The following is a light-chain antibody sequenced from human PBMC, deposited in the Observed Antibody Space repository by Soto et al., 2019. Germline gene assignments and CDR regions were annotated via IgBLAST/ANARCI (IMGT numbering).Light chain of an antibody. CDR1: ASNIGSKS. CDR2: SSI. V-gene: IGLV1-44*01. Sequence: QSVLTQPPSASGTPGQRVTISCSGSASNIGSKSVNWYQQFPGTAPKLLIYSSIYRPSGLPARMSASKSGTSASLAISGLQSEDEADYYCAAWDDSLDEYVFGTGTKVTVL. J-gene: IGLJ1*01. CDR3: AAWDDSLDEYV.